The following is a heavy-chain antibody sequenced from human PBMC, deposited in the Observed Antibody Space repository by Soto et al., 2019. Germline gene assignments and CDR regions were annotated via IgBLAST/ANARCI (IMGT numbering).Heavy chain of an antibody. CDR2: IWYDGSNK. D-gene: IGHD6-6*01. V-gene: IGHV3-33*03. Sequence: TGGSLRLSCAAAGFTFSSYGMHWVSQAPGKGLEWVAVIWYDGSNKYYADSVKGRFTISRDNAKNSLYPQMNSLRAEDTAVYYCATTGIAARSPGDYWGQGTLDTVSS. J-gene: IGHJ4*02. CDR3: ATTGIAARSPGDY. CDR1: GFTFSSYG.